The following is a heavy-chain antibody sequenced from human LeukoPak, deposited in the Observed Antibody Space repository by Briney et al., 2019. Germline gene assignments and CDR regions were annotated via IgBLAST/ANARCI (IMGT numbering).Heavy chain of an antibody. CDR3: AKKAQYNGNYPLDY. CDR1: GFTFTSYS. Sequence: GGSLRLSCAASGFTFTSYSMSWFRQAPGKGLEWVSGTSDRGDYTYYADSVKGRFTISRDNSKNTLYLQINSLRAEDTALYFCAKKAQYNGNYPLDYWGQGTLVTVSS. CDR2: TSDRGDYT. J-gene: IGHJ4*02. D-gene: IGHD1-26*01. V-gene: IGHV3-23*01.